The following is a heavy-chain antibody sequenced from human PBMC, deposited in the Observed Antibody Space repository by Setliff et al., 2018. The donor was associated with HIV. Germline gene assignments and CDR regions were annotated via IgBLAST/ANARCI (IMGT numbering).Heavy chain of an antibody. CDR3: ARGKGVGGVIITGGLDV. J-gene: IGHJ6*04. CDR1: GGTFRSHE. D-gene: IGHD3-10*01. CDR2: IVPILNTG. V-gene: IGHV1-69*13. Sequence: SVKVSCKASGGTFRSHEISWVRQAPGQGLEWMGGIVPILNTGNYAPKFQGRVTITADESTTTAYMELSSLTSEDTAVYYCARGKGVGGVIITGGLDVWGKGTTVTVSS.